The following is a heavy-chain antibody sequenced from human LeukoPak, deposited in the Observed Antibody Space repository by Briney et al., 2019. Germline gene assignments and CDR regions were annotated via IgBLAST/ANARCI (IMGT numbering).Heavy chain of an antibody. J-gene: IGHJ6*03. D-gene: IGHD2-8*02. CDR2: INHSGST. CDR1: GGSISTSNYY. V-gene: IGHV4-39*07. CDR3: ARLATGIDYFYYMDI. Sequence: SETLSLTCTVSGGSISTSNYYWSWIRQPPGKGLGWIVEINHSGSTNYNPSLKSRVTMSVDTSKKQFSLKVSSLTAADTAVYYCARLATGIDYFYYMDIWGKGTTVTVSS.